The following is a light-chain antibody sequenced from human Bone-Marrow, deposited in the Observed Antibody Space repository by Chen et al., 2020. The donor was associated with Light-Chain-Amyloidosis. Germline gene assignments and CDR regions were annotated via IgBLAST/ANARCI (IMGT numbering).Light chain of an antibody. CDR2: KAS. CDR3: QQYNSFSPA. J-gene: IGKJ1*01. Sequence: DIQVTQSPSTLSASVGDRVTITCRASQNINTWLAWYQQKPGKAPQLLIYKASNLESGVPSRFSGSGSGTEFTLTISSLQPDDFATYYCQQYNSFSPALGHGTKVEV. CDR1: QNINTW. V-gene: IGKV1-5*03.